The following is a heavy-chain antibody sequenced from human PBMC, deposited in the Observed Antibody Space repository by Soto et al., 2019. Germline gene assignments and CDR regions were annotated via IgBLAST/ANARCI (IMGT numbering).Heavy chain of an antibody. CDR1: GGSVSSFSYY. D-gene: IGHD5-18*01. J-gene: IGHJ6*02. V-gene: IGHV4-61*01. Sequence: SETLSLTCTVSGGSVSSFSYYWSWIRQPPGKGLEWIGYIYYSGSTNYNPSLKSRVTISVDTSKNQFSLKLSSVTAADTAVYYCARDTYLRGYSYGPSYYYYGMDVWGQGTTVTVSS. CDR3: ARDTYLRGYSYGPSYYYYGMDV. CDR2: IYYSGST.